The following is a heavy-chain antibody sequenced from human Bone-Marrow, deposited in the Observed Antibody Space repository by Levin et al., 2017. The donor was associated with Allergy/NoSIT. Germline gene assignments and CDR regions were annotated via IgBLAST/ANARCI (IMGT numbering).Heavy chain of an antibody. CDR1: GGSFSGYY. J-gene: IGHJ4*02. V-gene: IGHV4-34*01. CDR2: INHSGST. CDR3: ARMGRRSSGWYLWGHFDY. D-gene: IGHD6-19*01. Sequence: ASQTLSLTCAVYGGSFSGYYWSWIRQPPGKGLEWIGEINHSGSTNYNPPLKCRVTISVDTSKNQFSLKLSSVTAADTAVYYCARMGRRSSGWYLWGHFDYWGQGTLVTVSS.